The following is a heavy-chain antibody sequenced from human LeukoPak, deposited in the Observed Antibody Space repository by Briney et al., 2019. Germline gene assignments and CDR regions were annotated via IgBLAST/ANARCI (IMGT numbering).Heavy chain of an antibody. CDR1: GYTFTSYD. CDR2: MNPNSGNT. Sequence: VASVKVSCKASGYTFTSYDINWVRQATGQGLEWMGWMNPNSGNTGYAQKFQGRVTITRNTSISTAYMELSSLRSEDTAVYYCARVRIAAAGSNWFDPWGQGTLVTVSS. D-gene: IGHD6-13*01. J-gene: IGHJ5*02. CDR3: ARVRIAAAGSNWFDP. V-gene: IGHV1-8*03.